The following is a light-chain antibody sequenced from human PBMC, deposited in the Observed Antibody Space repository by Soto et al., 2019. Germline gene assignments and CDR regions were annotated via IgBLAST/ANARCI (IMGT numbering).Light chain of an antibody. J-gene: IGLJ2*01. Sequence: QSALTQPASVSGSPGQSITISCTGTSSDVGGYNYVSWYQQDPGKAPKLMIYDVSNRPSGVSNRFSGSKSGSTASLTISGLQSEDDSDYYCTSYTSSSTLVFGGGTKLTVL. CDR2: DVS. CDR3: TSYTSSSTLV. CDR1: SSDVGGYNY. V-gene: IGLV2-14*01.